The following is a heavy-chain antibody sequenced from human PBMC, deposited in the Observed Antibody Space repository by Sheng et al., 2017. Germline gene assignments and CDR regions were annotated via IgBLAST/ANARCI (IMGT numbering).Heavy chain of an antibody. J-gene: IGHJ6*03. CDR2: ISYDGSNK. CDR3: ARAAVPMVQGGYYYYYMDV. CDR1: GFTFSSYA. V-gene: IGHV3-30-3*01. D-gene: IGHD3-10*01. Sequence: QVQLVESGGGVVQPGRSLRLSCAASGFTFSSYAMHWVRQAPGKGLEWVAVISYDGSNKYYADSVKGRFTISRDNSKNTLYLQMNSLRAEDTAVYYCARAAVPMVQGGYYYYYMDVWGKGTTVTVSS.